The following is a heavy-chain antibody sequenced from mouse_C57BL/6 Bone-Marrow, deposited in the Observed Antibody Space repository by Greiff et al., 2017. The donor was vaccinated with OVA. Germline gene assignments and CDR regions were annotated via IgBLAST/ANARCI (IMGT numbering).Heavy chain of an antibody. CDR3: ARHGDGYLASYFYY. CDR1: GYAFSSSW. V-gene: IGHV1-82*01. D-gene: IGHD2-3*01. CDR2: IYPGGGDT. Sequence: VQVVESGPELVKPGASVKISCKASGYAFSSSWMNWVKQRPGKGLEWIGRIYPGGGDTNYNGKFKGKATLTADKSSSKAYMQLSSLPYDDSAVYFCARHGDGYLASYFYYWGQGTTLTVSS. J-gene: IGHJ2*01.